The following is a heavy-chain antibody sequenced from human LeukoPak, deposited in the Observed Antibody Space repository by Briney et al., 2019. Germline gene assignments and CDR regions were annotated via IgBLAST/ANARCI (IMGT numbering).Heavy chain of an antibody. CDR3: AKSNGYGLVDI. J-gene: IGHJ3*02. Sequence: SETLSLTCAVYGGSFSGYYWSWIRQPPGKGLEWIGSIYHSGSTYYNPSLESRVTISLDTSRNQFSLKLNSVTAADTAVYYCAKSNGYGLVDIWGQGTMATVSS. CDR2: IYHSGST. D-gene: IGHD3-10*01. V-gene: IGHV4-34*01. CDR1: GGSFSGYY.